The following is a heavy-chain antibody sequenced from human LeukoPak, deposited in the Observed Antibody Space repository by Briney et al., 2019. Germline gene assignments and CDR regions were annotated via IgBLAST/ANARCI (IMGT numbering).Heavy chain of an antibody. CDR1: GFNFSSYW. V-gene: IGHV3-7*04. D-gene: IGHD3-16*01. CDR3: ARDPPWD. CDR2: IKQDGSEK. J-gene: IGHJ4*02. Sequence: PGGSLGLSCAASGFNFSSYWMSWVRQAPGKGLEWVANIKQDGSEKRYVDSVKGRLTISRDNAKNSLYLQMNSLRAEDTAVYYCARDPPWDWGQGTLVSVSS.